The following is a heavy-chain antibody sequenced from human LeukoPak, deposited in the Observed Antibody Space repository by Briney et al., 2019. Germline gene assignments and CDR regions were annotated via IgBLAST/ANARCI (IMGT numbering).Heavy chain of an antibody. Sequence: SETLSLTCTVSGGSISSSAYHWGWIRQPPGKGLEWIGRMYTSGSTNYNPSLKSRVTISLDTSKNQFSLKLSSVTAADTAVYYCARERGYSYGGGFDYWGQGTLVTVSS. CDR1: GGSISSSAYH. V-gene: IGHV4-39*07. J-gene: IGHJ4*02. CDR2: MYTSGST. D-gene: IGHD5-18*01. CDR3: ARERGYSYGGGFDY.